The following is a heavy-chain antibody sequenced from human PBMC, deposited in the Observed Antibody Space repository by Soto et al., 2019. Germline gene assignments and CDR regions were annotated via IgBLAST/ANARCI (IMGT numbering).Heavy chain of an antibody. V-gene: IGHV1-69*06. Sequence: QVQLVQSGAEVKKPGSSVKVSCKASGVTFSSYAISWVRQAPGQGLEWMGGVIPIFGTANYAQKFQGRVTITADKSTSTAYMELSSLRSEDTAVYYCARSTRGYCSGGSCYSLGDYWGQGTLVTVSS. CDR2: VIPIFGTA. D-gene: IGHD2-15*01. J-gene: IGHJ4*02. CDR3: ARSTRGYCSGGSCYSLGDY. CDR1: GVTFSSYA.